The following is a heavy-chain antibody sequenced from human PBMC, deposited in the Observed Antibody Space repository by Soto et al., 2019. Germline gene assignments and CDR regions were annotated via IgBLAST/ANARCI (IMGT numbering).Heavy chain of an antibody. Sequence: QVQLQESGPGLLKPSETLSLTCSVSGGSVSNKTYYWSWIRQPPGKRLEWIGYVYDSGTTNYNPSLKSRVTISVDLSKNQFSLRLSSVTTADTALYYCARTTAVPNTLRSIYFFDYWGQGTLVTVSS. J-gene: IGHJ4*02. CDR3: ARTTAVPNTLRSIYFFDY. V-gene: IGHV4-61*01. D-gene: IGHD4-17*01. CDR1: GGSVSNKTYY. CDR2: VYDSGTT.